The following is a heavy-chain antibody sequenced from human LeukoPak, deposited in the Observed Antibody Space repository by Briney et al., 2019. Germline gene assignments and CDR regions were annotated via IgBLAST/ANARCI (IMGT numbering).Heavy chain of an antibody. Sequence: GGSLRLSCVASEFTFNNYWMHWVRQAPGKGLEWVSYISSDSATTYYADSVKGRFIISRDNAKNSLFLQINSLRAEDTAVYYCAGSTLWSGIFQYWGQGTLVTVSS. D-gene: IGHD3-3*01. CDR2: ISSDSATT. J-gene: IGHJ1*01. CDR1: EFTFNNYW. CDR3: AGSTLWSGIFQY. V-gene: IGHV3-48*01.